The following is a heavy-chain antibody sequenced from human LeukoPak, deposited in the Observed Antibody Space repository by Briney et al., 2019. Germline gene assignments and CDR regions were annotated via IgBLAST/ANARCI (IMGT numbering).Heavy chain of an antibody. CDR2: IYSGDSDT. J-gene: IGHJ6*02. V-gene: IGHV5-51*01. Sequence: GESLKISCKGSGYSFTSYWIGWVRQMPGKGLEWMGIIYSGDSDTRYSPSFQGQVTISADKSISTAYLQWSSLKASDTAMHYCARSGYSSSWYLSYYYYGMDVWGQGTTVTVSS. CDR3: ARSGYSSSWYLSYYYYGMDV. D-gene: IGHD6-13*01. CDR1: GYSFTSYW.